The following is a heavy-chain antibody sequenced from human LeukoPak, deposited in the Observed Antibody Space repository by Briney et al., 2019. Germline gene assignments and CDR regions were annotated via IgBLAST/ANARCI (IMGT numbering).Heavy chain of an antibody. V-gene: IGHV3-33*01. D-gene: IGHD2-15*01. Sequence: GRSLRLSCAASGFTFNTYGMNWVRQAPGKGLEWVAIIWYDGSDKYYAESVKGRFTISRDNSKNTMYLQVNSLRAEDTAVYYCARVGCTGGSCLAYNYYAMDVWGQGTTVTVSS. J-gene: IGHJ6*02. CDR2: IWYDGSDK. CDR3: ARVGCTGGSCLAYNYYAMDV. CDR1: GFTFNTYG.